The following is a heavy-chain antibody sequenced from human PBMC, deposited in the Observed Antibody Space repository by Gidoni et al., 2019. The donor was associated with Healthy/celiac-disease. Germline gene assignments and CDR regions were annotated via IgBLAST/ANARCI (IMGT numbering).Heavy chain of an antibody. V-gene: IGHV3-15*01. J-gene: IGHJ6*02. CDR2: IKSKTDGGTT. Sequence: EVQLVESGGGVVKPGGSLRLSCAASGFTFSNAWMGWVRPAHGKGLEWVGRIKSKTDGGTTDYAAPVKGRFTISRDDSKNTLYLQMNSLKTEDTAVYYCTTDRDHYYYYGMDVWGQGTTVTVSS. CDR1: GFTFSNAW. CDR3: TTDRDHYYYYGMDV.